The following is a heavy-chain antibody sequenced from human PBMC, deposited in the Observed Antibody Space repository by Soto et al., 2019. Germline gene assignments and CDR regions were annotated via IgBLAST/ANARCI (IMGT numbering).Heavy chain of an antibody. CDR1: GFIFDNYA. CDR2: ISGGGSAT. V-gene: IGHV3-23*01. Sequence: EVQLLESGGGLVQPGGSLRLSCAASGFIFDNYAMSWVRQAPGKGLEWISTISGGGSATFYADSVKGRFTISGDSSKSTMYLQMHSLRAEDTAIYYCAKIKQDYFDYWGQGTQVIVSS. J-gene: IGHJ4*02. CDR3: AKIKQDYFDY.